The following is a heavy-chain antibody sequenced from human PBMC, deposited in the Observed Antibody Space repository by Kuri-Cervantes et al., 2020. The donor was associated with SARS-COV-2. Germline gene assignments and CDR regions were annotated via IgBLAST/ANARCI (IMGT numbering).Heavy chain of an antibody. Sequence: GESLKISCAASGFTFSSYAMSWVRQAPGKGLEWVSAISGSGGSTYYADSVKGRFTISRDNSKNTLYLQMNSLRAEDTAVYYCAKGPGSSGFDYWGQGTRVTGSS. CDR2: ISGSGGST. CDR3: AKGPGSSGFDY. V-gene: IGHV3-23*01. D-gene: IGHD6-19*01. CDR1: GFTFSSYA. J-gene: IGHJ4*01.